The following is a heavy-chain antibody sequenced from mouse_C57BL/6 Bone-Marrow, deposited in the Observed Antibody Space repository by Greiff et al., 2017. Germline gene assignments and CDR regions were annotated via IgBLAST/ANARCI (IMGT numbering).Heavy chain of an antibody. Sequence: EVKLVESEGGLVQPGSSMKLSCTASGFTFSDYYMAWVRQVPEQGLEWVANINYDGSSTYYLDSLKSRFIISRDTAKNILYLQMSSLKSEDTATDYCAREDYGFYAMDYWGQGTSVTVSS. CDR3: AREDYGFYAMDY. D-gene: IGHD2-2*01. CDR2: INYDGSST. CDR1: GFTFSDYY. J-gene: IGHJ4*01. V-gene: IGHV5-16*01.